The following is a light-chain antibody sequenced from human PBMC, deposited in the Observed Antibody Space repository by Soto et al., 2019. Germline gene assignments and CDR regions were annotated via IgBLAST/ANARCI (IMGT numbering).Light chain of an antibody. V-gene: IGLV2-14*01. CDR3: SSHTSSSTV. CDR1: SSDVGSYNY. CDR2: EVS. J-gene: IGLJ1*01. Sequence: QSALTQPASVSGSPGQSITISCTGTSSDVGSYNYVSWYQQHPGKAPKLMIYEVSTRPSGVSSRFSGFKSGNTASLTISGLQAEDEADYYCSSHTSSSTVFGTGTKVTVL.